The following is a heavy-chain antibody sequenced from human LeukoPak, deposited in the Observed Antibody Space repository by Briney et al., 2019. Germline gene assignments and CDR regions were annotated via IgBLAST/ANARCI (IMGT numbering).Heavy chain of an antibody. Sequence: SSETLSLTCAVSGGSFSGYYWSRIRQPPGKGLEWIGEINHSGSTNYNPSLKSRVTISVDTSKNQFSLKLSSVTAADTAVYYCARGYYDILTGYPLWGQGTLVTVSS. D-gene: IGHD3-9*01. V-gene: IGHV4-34*01. CDR2: INHSGST. CDR1: GGSFSGYY. CDR3: ARGYYDILTGYPL. J-gene: IGHJ4*02.